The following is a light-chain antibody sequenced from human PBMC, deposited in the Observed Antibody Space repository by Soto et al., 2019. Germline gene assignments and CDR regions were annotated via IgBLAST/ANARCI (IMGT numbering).Light chain of an antibody. J-gene: IGKJ5*01. CDR2: GTS. Sequence: EIVLTQSPGTLFLSPGERATLSCRASQSVSSRSLAWYQQKPGQAPRLLSYGTSSRATGIPDRFSGSGSGTDYTLTISRLEPEDFAVYNCQQYGNSPITFGQGTRLE. CDR1: QSVSSRS. V-gene: IGKV3-20*01. CDR3: QQYGNSPIT.